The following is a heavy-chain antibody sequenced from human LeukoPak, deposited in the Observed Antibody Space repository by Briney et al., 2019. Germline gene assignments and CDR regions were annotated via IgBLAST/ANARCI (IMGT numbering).Heavy chain of an antibody. Sequence: GTCLRLSCAASGIAFSNFAMHWVRQAPGKGLEWLAGIWYDGNYKPYADSVKGRFTISRDNSKNKLYRQIYSLRPEDTAIYYCARDGYCTSSTCYAIGVDIDLWGRGTLVTVSS. CDR2: IWYDGNYK. J-gene: IGHJ2*01. D-gene: IGHD2-2*03. CDR3: ARDGYCTSSTCYAIGVDIDL. V-gene: IGHV3-33*01. CDR1: GIAFSNFA.